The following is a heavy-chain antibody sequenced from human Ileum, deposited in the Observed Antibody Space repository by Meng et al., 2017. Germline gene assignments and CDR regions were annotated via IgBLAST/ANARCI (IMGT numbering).Heavy chain of an antibody. D-gene: IGHD7-27*01. Sequence: LQVSGPGMGKPAGPLSLTCTVSGASIIGVNWWTWVRQTPGKGLEWIGEIHHSGSTNSIPSLKSRVTLSVDKSKNQFSLSMTSVTAADTAVYYCARGTGDIRVGFDYWGQGTLVTVSS. V-gene: IGHV4-4*02. CDR1: GASIIGVNW. CDR2: IHHSGST. J-gene: IGHJ4*02. CDR3: ARGTGDIRVGFDY.